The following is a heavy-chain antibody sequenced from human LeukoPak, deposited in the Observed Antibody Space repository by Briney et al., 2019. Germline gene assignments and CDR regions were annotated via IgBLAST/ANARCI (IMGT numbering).Heavy chain of an antibody. CDR1: GGSISSSSYY. CDR3: ARGGGDYGGYYFDY. Sequence: SETLSLTCTVSGGSISSSSYYWGWIRQPPGKGLEWIGEINHSGNTNYNLSVKSRVTISVDTSKNEFSLKLSSVTAADTAVYYCARGGGDYGGYYFDYWGQGTLVPVSS. D-gene: IGHD4-17*01. J-gene: IGHJ4*02. V-gene: IGHV4-39*07. CDR2: INHSGNT.